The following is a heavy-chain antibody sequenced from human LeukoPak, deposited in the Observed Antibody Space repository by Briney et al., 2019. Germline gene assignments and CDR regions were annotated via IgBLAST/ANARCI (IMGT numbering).Heavy chain of an antibody. CDR3: ARSRTYGDYGRALDY. CDR1: GFTLSNYD. V-gene: IGHV3-13*04. J-gene: IGHJ4*02. D-gene: IGHD4-17*01. Sequence: PGGSLRLSCAASGFTLSNYDMQWVRQATGKGLEWVSGIDTTGDTDYPGSVKGRFTISRDNAKNVVYLQMNSLRNGDTAVYYCARSRTYGDYGRALDYWGQGTLVTVSS. CDR2: IDTTGDT.